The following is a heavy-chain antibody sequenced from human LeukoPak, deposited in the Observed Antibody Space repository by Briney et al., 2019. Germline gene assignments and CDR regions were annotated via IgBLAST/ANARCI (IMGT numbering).Heavy chain of an antibody. D-gene: IGHD1-1*01. CDR2: ISSSGSTI. V-gene: IGHV3-11*01. Sequence: GGPLRLSCAASGFTFSDYYMSWIRQAPGKGLEWVSYISSSGSTIYYADSVKGRFTISRDNAKNSLYLQMNSLRAEDTAVYYCARDLDWNDVLDYWGQGTLVTVSS. J-gene: IGHJ4*02. CDR1: GFTFSDYY. CDR3: ARDLDWNDVLDY.